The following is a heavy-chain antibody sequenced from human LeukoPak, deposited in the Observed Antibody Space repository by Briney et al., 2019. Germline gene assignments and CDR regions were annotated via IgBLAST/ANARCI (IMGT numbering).Heavy chain of an antibody. J-gene: IGHJ3*02. CDR2: INHSGST. CDR1: GGSFSGYY. D-gene: IGHD2-2*02. CDR3: ARLRTGYCSSTSCYTHAFDI. V-gene: IGHV4-34*01. Sequence: PSETLSLTCAVYGGSFSGYYWSWIRQPPGKGLEWIGEINHSGSTNYNPSLKSRVTISVDTSKNQFSLKLSSVTAADTAVYYCARLRTGYCSSTSCYTHAFDIWGQGTMVTVSS.